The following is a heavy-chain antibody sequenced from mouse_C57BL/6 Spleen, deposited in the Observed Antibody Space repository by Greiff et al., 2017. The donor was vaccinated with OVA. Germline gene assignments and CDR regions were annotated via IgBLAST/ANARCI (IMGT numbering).Heavy chain of an antibody. D-gene: IGHD1-1*01. CDR2: FHPYNDDT. CDR1: GYTFTTYP. J-gene: IGHJ2*01. V-gene: IGHV1-47*01. Sequence: LVESGAELVKPGASVKMSCKASGYTFTTYPIEWMKQNHGKSLEWIGNFHPYNDDTKYNEKFKGKATLTVEKSSSTVYLELSRLTSDDSAVYYCARGDYGSSFYFDYWGQGTTLTVSS. CDR3: ARGDYGSSFYFDY.